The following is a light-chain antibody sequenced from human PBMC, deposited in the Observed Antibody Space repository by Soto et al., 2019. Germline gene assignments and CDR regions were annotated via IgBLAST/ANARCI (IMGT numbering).Light chain of an antibody. V-gene: IGKV1-39*01. CDR2: AAS. CDR3: QQSYTAPLT. J-gene: IGKJ4*01. Sequence: DIQMTQSPSSLSASIGERVIITCRASETISRYLNWYQSKPGKAPRLLIFAASTLQSGVPSRFSGSGSGTDFTLTIRSLQPEDFATYYCQQSYTAPLTFGGGTKVDIK. CDR1: ETISRY.